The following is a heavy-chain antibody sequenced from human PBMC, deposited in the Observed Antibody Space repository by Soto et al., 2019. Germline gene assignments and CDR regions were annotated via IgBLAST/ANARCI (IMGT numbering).Heavy chain of an antibody. Sequence: QVQLVESGGGVVQPGRSLRLSCAASGFTFSSYGMHWVRQAPGKGLEWVAVIWYDGSNKYYADSVKGRFTISRDNSKNTLYLQMNSLRAEDTAVYYCARDGLQLCSTFDYWGQGTLVTVCS. J-gene: IGHJ4*02. D-gene: IGHD5-18*01. CDR2: IWYDGSNK. CDR3: ARDGLQLCSTFDY. CDR1: GFTFSSYG. V-gene: IGHV3-33*01.